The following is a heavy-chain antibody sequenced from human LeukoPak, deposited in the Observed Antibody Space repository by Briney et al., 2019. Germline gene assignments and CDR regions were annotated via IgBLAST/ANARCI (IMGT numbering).Heavy chain of an antibody. D-gene: IGHD1-26*01. CDR1: GYTFTSYG. CDR3: ARKIIVGATIYFDY. CDR2: ISTYDDNI. V-gene: IGHV1-18*01. J-gene: IGHJ4*02. Sequence: ASVKVSCKASGYTFTSYGISWVRQAPGQGLEWMGWISTYDDNIKYAQSLQGRLTLTIDTSTSTAYMELRSLTSDDTAVYYCARKIIVGATIYFDYWGQGTLVTVSS.